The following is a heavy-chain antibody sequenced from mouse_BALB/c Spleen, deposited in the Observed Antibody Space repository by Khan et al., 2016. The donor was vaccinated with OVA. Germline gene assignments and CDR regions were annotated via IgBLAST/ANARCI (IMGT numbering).Heavy chain of an antibody. D-gene: IGHD2-3*01. CDR1: GFSLTNYG. J-gene: IGHJ4*01. CDR3: ARFYDPYYAVDY. V-gene: IGHV2-9*02. CDR2: IWAGGST. Sequence: QVQLKESGPGLVAPSQSLSITCTVSGFSLTNYGVNWVRQPPGKGLEWLGVIWAGGSTNYNSALMSRLSISKDNAKSQVFLKMNSLQTDDTAIYSCARFYDPYYAVDYWGPGTSVTVSS.